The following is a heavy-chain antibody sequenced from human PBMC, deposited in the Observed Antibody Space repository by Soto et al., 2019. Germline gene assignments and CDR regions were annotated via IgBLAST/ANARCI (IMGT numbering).Heavy chain of an antibody. CDR1: GYTFTSYG. J-gene: IGHJ3*02. CDR2: ISAYNGNT. V-gene: IGHV1-18*01. CDR3: ARSYYDFWSGYVRGAFDI. D-gene: IGHD3-3*01. Sequence: GASVKVSCKASGYTFTSYGISWVRQAPGQGLEWMGWISAYNGNTNYAQKLQGRATMTTDTSTSTAYMELRSLRSDDTAVYYCARSYYDFWSGYVRGAFDIWGQGTMVTVSS.